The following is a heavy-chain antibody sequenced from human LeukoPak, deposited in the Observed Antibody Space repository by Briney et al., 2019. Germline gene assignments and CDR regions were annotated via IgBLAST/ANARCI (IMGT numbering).Heavy chain of an antibody. CDR2: ISGSGGST. D-gene: IGHD6-13*01. CDR3: AKDVRIAAAGGSYYFDY. Sequence: GGSLRLSCAASGFTFSSYAMSWVRQAPGKGLEWVSAISGSGGSTYYADSVKGRFTISRDNSKNTLYLQMNSLRAEDTAVYHCAKDVRIAAAGGSYYFDYWGQGTLVTVSS. CDR1: GFTFSSYA. V-gene: IGHV3-23*01. J-gene: IGHJ4*02.